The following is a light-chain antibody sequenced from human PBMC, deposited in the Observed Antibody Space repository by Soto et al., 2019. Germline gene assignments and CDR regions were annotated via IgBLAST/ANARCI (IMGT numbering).Light chain of an antibody. CDR2: KAS. CDR1: QSISSW. V-gene: IGKV1-5*03. Sequence: TCRASQSISSWLAWYQQKPGKAPKLLIYKASSLESGVPSRFSGSGSGTEFTLTISSLQPDDFATYYCQQYNSYWTFGQGTKVEIK. J-gene: IGKJ1*01. CDR3: QQYNSYWT.